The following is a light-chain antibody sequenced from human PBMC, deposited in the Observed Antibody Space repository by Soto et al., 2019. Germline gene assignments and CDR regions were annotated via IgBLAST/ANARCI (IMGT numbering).Light chain of an antibody. CDR2: GAS. CDR3: QQYGSSTT. Sequence: EIVLTQSPGTLSLSPGERATLSCRASQSVPNNYLAWYQQKSGQAPRRLIFGASFRASGVPDRFSGSGSGTDFTLTISRLEPEYFAVYHCQQYGSSTTFGQGTKVDIK. V-gene: IGKV3-20*01. CDR1: QSVPNNY. J-gene: IGKJ1*01.